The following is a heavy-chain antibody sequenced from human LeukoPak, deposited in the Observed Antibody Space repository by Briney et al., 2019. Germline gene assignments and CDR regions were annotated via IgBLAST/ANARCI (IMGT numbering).Heavy chain of an antibody. Sequence: SETLSLTCTVSGYSISSGYLWGWIRQPPGKGLEWIGSIDGSGSSYYNASLKSRVTISVDTSKNQFSLKLTSVTAADTAVYYCARDSGSGTFTWGQGTLVTVSS. CDR1: GYSISSGYL. J-gene: IGHJ5*02. V-gene: IGHV4-38-2*02. CDR2: IDGSGSS. D-gene: IGHD3-10*01. CDR3: ARDSGSGTFT.